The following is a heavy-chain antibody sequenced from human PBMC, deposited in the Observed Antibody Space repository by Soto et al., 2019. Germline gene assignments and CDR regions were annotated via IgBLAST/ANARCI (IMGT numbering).Heavy chain of an antibody. CDR1: GFTFSSYA. J-gene: IGHJ4*02. CDR2: ISGSGGST. D-gene: IGHD4-17*01. V-gene: IGHV3-23*01. CDR3: ATHHGDYVYYFDY. Sequence: GESLKISCAASGFTFSSYAMSWVRQAPGKGLEWVSAISGSGGSTYYADSVKGRFTISRDNSKNTLYLQMNSLRAEDTAVYYCATHHGDYVYYFDYWGQGTLVTVSS.